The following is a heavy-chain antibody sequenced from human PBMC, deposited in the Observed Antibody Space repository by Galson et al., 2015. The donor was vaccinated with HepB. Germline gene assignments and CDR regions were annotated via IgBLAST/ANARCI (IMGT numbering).Heavy chain of an antibody. D-gene: IGHD6-13*01. CDR3: ARDPIEAAADLYYYYGMDV. V-gene: IGHV1-69*04. Sequence: SVKVSCKASGGTFSSYAISWVRQAPGQGLEWMGRIIPILGIANYARKFQGRVTITADKSTSTAYMELSSLRSEDTAVYYCARDPIEAAADLYYYYGMDVWGQGTTVTVSS. CDR2: IIPILGIA. CDR1: GGTFSSYA. J-gene: IGHJ6*02.